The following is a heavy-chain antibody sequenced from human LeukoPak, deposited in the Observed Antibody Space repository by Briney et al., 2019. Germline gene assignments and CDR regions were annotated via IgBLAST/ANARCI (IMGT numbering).Heavy chain of an antibody. CDR2: INRSSGDT. CDR3: ARDERLLSFLK. CDR1: GFRFDDYG. J-gene: IGHJ4*02. Sequence: GGSLRLSCAASGFRFDDYGMSWVRQRPGKGLEWVSGINRSSGDTGYADSVKGRFTISRDNAKNSLYLQMNSLRAEDTAIYYCARDERLLSFLKWSQGTLVTVSS. V-gene: IGHV3-20*04. D-gene: IGHD3-3*01.